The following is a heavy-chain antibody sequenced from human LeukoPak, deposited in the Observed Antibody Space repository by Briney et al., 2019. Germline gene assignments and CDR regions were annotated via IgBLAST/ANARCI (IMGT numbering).Heavy chain of an antibody. CDR3: ARARSYGQGDAFDI. Sequence: PGGSLRLSCAASGFTFSSYAMSWVRQAPGKGLEWVSAISGSGGSTYYADSVKGRFTISRDNAKNSLYLQMNSLRAEDTALYHCARARSYGQGDAFDIWGQGTMVTVSS. V-gene: IGHV3-23*01. CDR1: GFTFSSYA. D-gene: IGHD1-26*01. J-gene: IGHJ3*02. CDR2: ISGSGGST.